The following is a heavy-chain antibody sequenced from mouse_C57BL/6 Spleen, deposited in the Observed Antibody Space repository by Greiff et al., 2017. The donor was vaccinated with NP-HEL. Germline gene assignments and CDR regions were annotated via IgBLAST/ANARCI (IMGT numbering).Heavy chain of an antibody. CDR3: ARSDGYYVNFDV. D-gene: IGHD2-3*01. J-gene: IGHJ1*03. CDR2: IYPGDGDT. Sequence: QVQLKESGAELVKPGASVKISCKASGYAFSSYWMNWVKQRPGKGLEWIGQIYPGDGDTNYNGKFKGKATLTADKSSSTAYMQLSSLTSEDSAVYFCARSDGYYVNFDVWGTGTTVTVSS. CDR1: GYAFSSYW. V-gene: IGHV1-80*01.